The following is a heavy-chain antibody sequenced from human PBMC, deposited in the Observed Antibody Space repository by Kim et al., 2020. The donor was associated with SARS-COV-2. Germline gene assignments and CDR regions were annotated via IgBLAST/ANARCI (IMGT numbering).Heavy chain of an antibody. CDR3: ARHSAHEYYDSSGYFWGFDY. J-gene: IGHJ4*02. CDR1: GFMFRGYA. Sequence: GGSLRLSCAASGFMFRGYAMSWVRQAPGKGLEWVSLISGSGRSTIQVDSMKGRFTTSRDNSKNTLYLQMNSLRADDTAIYYCARHSAHEYYDSSGYFWGFDYWGQGALVTVSS. CDR2: ISGSGRST. D-gene: IGHD3-22*01. V-gene: IGHV3-23*01.